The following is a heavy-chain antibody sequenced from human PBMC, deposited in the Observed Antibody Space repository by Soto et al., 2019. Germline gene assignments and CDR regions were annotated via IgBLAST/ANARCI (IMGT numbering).Heavy chain of an antibody. CDR3: ATVAGYGSGSRRFDF. CDR2: IVGDSGAT. CDR1: GYPLSTYG. Sequence: QVQVMQSGAQLTQPGASVKVSCETSGYPLSTYGLSWVRQAPGQGREWMGWIVGDSGATVYAQKFQGRVTMYSDTSISNGYMELRRLTSDDSALYYCATVAGYGSGSRRFDFWGQGTLVSVSS. D-gene: IGHD3-10*01. V-gene: IGHV1-18*04. J-gene: IGHJ4*02.